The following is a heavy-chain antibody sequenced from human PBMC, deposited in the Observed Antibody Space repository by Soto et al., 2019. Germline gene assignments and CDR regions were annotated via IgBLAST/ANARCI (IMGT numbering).Heavy chain of an antibody. Sequence: SETLSLTCTVSGGSISSYYWSWIRQPPGKGLEWIGYIYYSGSTNYNPSLKSRVTISVDTSKNQFSLKLSSVTAADTAVYYCAREFGSGWGNFDYWGQGTLVTVSS. D-gene: IGHD6-19*01. CDR2: IYYSGST. CDR1: GGSISSYY. V-gene: IGHV4-59*01. CDR3: AREFGSGWGNFDY. J-gene: IGHJ4*02.